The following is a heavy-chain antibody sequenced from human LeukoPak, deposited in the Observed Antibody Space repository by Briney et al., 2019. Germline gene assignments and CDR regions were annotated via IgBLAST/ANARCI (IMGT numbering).Heavy chain of an antibody. D-gene: IGHD3-3*01. Sequence: ASVKVSCKASGYTFTGYYMHWVRQAPGQGLEWMGWISAYNGNTNYAQKFQGRVTITRNTSISTAYMELSSLRSEDTAVYYCARRVVTPYYYYYMDVWGKGTTVTVSS. CDR3: ARRVVTPYYYYYMDV. J-gene: IGHJ6*03. CDR1: GYTFTGYY. CDR2: ISAYNGNT. V-gene: IGHV1-8*03.